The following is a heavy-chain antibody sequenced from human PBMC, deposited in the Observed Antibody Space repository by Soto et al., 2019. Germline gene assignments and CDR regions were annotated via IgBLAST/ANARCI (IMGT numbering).Heavy chain of an antibody. Sequence: LSLTCTVSGGSISSGGYYWSWVRHHPGKGLEWIGYIYYSGSTYYNPSLKSRVTISVDTSKNQFSLKLSSVTAADTAVFYCARAPWDIVVIPAAYGMDVWGQGTTVTVSS. V-gene: IGHV4-31*03. CDR1: GGSISSGGYY. D-gene: IGHD2-2*01. CDR2: IYYSGST. J-gene: IGHJ6*02. CDR3: ARAPWDIVVIPAAYGMDV.